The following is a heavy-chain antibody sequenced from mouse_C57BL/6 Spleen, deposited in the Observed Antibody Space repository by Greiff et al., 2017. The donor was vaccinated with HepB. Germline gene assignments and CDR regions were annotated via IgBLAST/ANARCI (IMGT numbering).Heavy chain of an antibody. CDR3: TDSLAWFAY. Sequence: EVKLMESGGGLVQPGGSMKLSCVASGFTFSNYWMNWVRQSPEKGLEWVAQIRLKSDNYATHYAESVKGRFTISRDDSKSSVYLQMNNLRAEDTGIYYCTDSLAWFAYWGQGTLVTVSA. J-gene: IGHJ3*01. CDR1: GFTFSNYW. CDR2: IRLKSDNYAT. V-gene: IGHV6-3*01.